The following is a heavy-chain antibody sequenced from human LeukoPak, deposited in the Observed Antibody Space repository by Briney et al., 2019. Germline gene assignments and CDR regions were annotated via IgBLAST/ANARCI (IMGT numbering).Heavy chain of an antibody. D-gene: IGHD3-22*01. Sequence: PSETLSLTCAVYGGSFSGYYWSWIRQPPGKGLEWIGEINHSGSTNYNPSLKSRVTISVDTSKNQFSLKLSSVTAADTAVYCCARFTTFYYDGSTYSSPYYFDYWGQGTLVTVSS. V-gene: IGHV4-34*01. CDR2: INHSGST. CDR1: GGSFSGYY. CDR3: ARFTTFYYDGSTYSSPYYFDY. J-gene: IGHJ4*02.